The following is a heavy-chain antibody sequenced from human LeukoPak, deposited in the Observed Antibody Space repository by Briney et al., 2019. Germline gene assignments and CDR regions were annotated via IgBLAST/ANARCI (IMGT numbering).Heavy chain of an antibody. CDR2: IRYDGSNK. D-gene: IGHD3-22*01. Sequence: GGSLRLSCPGSGFTSSSYGMHGVGPAPAKGLEGVAFIRYDGSNKYYADSVKGRFTISRDNSKNTLYLQMDSLRAEDTAVYYCAKGQSGATLYYYDSSGYYFLDYWGQGTLVTVSS. CDR3: AKGQSGATLYYYDSSGYYFLDY. V-gene: IGHV3-30*02. J-gene: IGHJ4*02. CDR1: GFTSSSYG.